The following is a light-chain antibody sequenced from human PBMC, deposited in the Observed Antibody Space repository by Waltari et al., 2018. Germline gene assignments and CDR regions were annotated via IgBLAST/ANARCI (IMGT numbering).Light chain of an antibody. J-gene: IGKJ3*01. CDR2: VAF. Sequence: EIVLTQSPATLSLSPGEGATLSCRASQSVSFSLAWYQQKPGQPPRLLIFVAFSRATGVPAKFSGSGSGTDFTLTITSLDPEDFATYYCQQYSDWPLTFGPGTKLD. V-gene: IGKV3-15*01. CDR1: QSVSFS. CDR3: QQYSDWPLT.